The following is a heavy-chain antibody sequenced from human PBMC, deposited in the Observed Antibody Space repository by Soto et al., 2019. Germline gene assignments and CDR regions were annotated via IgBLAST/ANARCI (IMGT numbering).Heavy chain of an antibody. CDR3: ARDRTYYDSSGYHWFDP. Sequence: PSETLSLTCTVSGGSISSYYWSWIRQPPGKGLEWIGYIYYSGSTNYNPSLKSRVTISVDTSKNQFSLKLSSVTAADTAVYYCARDRTYYDSSGYHWFDPWGQGTLVTVSS. D-gene: IGHD3-22*01. J-gene: IGHJ5*02. CDR2: IYYSGST. V-gene: IGHV4-59*01. CDR1: GGSISSYY.